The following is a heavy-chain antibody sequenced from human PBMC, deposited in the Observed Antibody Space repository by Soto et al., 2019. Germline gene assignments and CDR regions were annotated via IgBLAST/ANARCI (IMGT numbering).Heavy chain of an antibody. Sequence: GAGKGLEWVAVVSHDGRNTHYADSVKGRFTISRDSSKNTVSLEMTSLRAEDTAVYYCAKGGRQWLVTSDFNYRGQGALVTVSS. D-gene: IGHD6-19*01. CDR2: VSHDGRNT. J-gene: IGHJ4*02. V-gene: IGHV3-30*18. CDR3: AKGGRQWLVTSDFNY.